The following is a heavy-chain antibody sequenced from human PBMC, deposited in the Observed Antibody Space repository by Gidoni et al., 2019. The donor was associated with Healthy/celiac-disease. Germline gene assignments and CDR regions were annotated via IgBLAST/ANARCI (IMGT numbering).Heavy chain of an antibody. J-gene: IGHJ6*02. Sequence: VQLVESGGGVVQPGRSLRLSCAASGFTFSSYGMHWVRQAPGKGLEWVAVIWYDGSNKYYADSVKGRFTISRDNSKNTLYLQMNSLRAEDTAVYYCAREGITISLGMDVWGQGTTVTVSS. CDR2: IWYDGSNK. CDR1: GFTFSSYG. CDR3: AREGITISLGMDV. D-gene: IGHD3-3*01. V-gene: IGHV3-33*01.